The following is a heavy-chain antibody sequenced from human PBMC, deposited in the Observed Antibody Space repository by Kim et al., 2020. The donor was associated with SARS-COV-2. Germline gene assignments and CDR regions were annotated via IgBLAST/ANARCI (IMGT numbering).Heavy chain of an antibody. D-gene: IGHD2-15*01. Sequence: SETLSLTCTVSGGSISSSSYYWGWIRQPPGKGLEWIGSIYYSGSTYYNPSLKSRVTISVDTSKNQFSLKLSSVTAADTAVYYCASRRGGHDYWGQGTLVTVSS. CDR2: IYYSGST. J-gene: IGHJ4*02. CDR3: ASRRGGHDY. V-gene: IGHV4-39*01. CDR1: GGSISSSSYY.